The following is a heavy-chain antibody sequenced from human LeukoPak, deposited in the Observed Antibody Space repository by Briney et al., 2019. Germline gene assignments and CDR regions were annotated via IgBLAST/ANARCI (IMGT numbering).Heavy chain of an antibody. Sequence: PGRSLRLSCAASGFSFSSYGMHWVRQAPGKGLEWLAVISYDGSNKYYADSVKGRFTISRDNSKNTLYLQMNSLRAEDTAVYYCAGTVPTGHRGGQGTLVTVSS. CDR3: AGTVPTGHR. D-gene: IGHD2-2*01. V-gene: IGHV3-30*03. CDR1: GFSFSSYG. CDR2: ISYDGSNK. J-gene: IGHJ4*02.